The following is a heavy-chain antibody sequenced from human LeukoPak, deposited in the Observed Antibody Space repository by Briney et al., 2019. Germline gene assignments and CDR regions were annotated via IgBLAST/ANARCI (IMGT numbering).Heavy chain of an antibody. D-gene: IGHD6-13*01. J-gene: IGHJ4*02. CDR3: AREGIAAAGISPYFDY. CDR2: IDPSDSYT. V-gene: IGHV5-10-1*01. CDR1: GYSFTSYW. Sequence: HGESLRISCKGSGYSFTSYWISWVRQMPGKGLGWMGRIDPSDSYTNYSPSFQGHVTISADKSISTAYLQWSSLKASDTAMYYCAREGIAAAGISPYFDYWGQGTLVTVSS.